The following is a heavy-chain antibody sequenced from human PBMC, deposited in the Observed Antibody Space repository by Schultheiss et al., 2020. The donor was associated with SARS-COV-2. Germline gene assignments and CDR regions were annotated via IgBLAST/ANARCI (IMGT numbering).Heavy chain of an antibody. CDR1: GFIFSDYS. J-gene: IGHJ4*02. CDR3: AKDLSPGIVATIVEYFDY. CDR2: ISGSGGST. V-gene: IGHV3-23*01. Sequence: GGSLRLSCAASGFIFSDYSMNWVRQAPGKGLEWVSAISGSGGSTYYADSVKGRFTISRDNSKNTLYLQMNSLRAEDTAVYYCAKDLSPGIVATIVEYFDYWGQGTLVTVSS. D-gene: IGHD5-12*01.